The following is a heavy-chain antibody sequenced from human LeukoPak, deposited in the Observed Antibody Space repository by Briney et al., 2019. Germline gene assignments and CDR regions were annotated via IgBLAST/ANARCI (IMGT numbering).Heavy chain of an antibody. CDR2: INPNSGGT. CDR1: GYTFTGYY. D-gene: IGHD2-2*01. CDR3: ARDSTFCDSTSCPAIFDY. Sequence: GASVKVSCKASGYTFTGYYMHWVRQAPGQGLEWMGWINPNSGGTNYAQKFQGRVTMTRDTSISTAYMELSRLRSDDAAVYYCARDSTFCDSTSCPAIFDYWGQGTLVTVSS. V-gene: IGHV1-2*02. J-gene: IGHJ4*02.